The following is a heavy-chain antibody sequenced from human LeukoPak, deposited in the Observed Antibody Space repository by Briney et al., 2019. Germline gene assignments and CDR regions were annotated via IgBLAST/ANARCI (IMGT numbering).Heavy chain of an antibody. CDR2: IHYSGST. D-gene: IGHD3-10*01. CDR3: ARTSHSGYMVRGVLYYGMDV. V-gene: IGHV4-39*01. J-gene: IGHJ6*02. CDR1: GGSISGDGYH. Sequence: SETLSLTCSVSGGSISGDGYHWGWIRRPPGKGLEGIGSIHYSGSTCYKTSLKSRVTIDVDTSKNQFSLKLSSVTAADTAVYYCARTSHSGYMVRGVLYYGMDVWGQGTTVTVSS.